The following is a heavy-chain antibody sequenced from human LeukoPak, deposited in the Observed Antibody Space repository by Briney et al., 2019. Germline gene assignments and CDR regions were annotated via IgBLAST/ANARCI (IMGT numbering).Heavy chain of an antibody. Sequence: ASVKVSCKASGYTFTSYDINWVRQATGQGLEWMGWMNPNSGNTGYAQKFQGRVTMTRNTSISTAYMELSSLRSEDTAEYYCARGTYYDFWSGSRSYGMDVRGQGTTVIVSS. CDR1: GYTFTSYD. J-gene: IGHJ6*02. V-gene: IGHV1-8*01. D-gene: IGHD3-3*01. CDR3: ARGTYYDFWSGSRSYGMDV. CDR2: MNPNSGNT.